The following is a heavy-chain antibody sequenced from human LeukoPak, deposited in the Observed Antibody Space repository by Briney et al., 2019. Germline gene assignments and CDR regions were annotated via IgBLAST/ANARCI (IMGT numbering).Heavy chain of an antibody. CDR2: INTNTGNL. D-gene: IGHD7-27*01. V-gene: IGHV7-4-1*02. J-gene: IGHJ4*02. CDR1: GYTFTSYA. CDR3: ASRLPLTGAPFDY. Sequence: ASVKVSCKASGYTFTSYAMNWVRQAPGQGLEWMGWINTNTGNLTYAQGFTGRFVFSLDTSVSTAYLQISSLKAEDTAVYYCASRLPLTGAPFDYWGQGTLVTVSS.